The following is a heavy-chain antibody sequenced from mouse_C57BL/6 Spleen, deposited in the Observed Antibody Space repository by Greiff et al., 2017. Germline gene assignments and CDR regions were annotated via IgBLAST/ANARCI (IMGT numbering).Heavy chain of an antibody. CDR2: IDPEDGVT. CDR1: GFNIKDYY. Sequence: EVQLQQSGAELVKPGASVKLSCTASGFNIKDYYMHWVKQRTEQGLEWIGRIDPEDGVTKYAPKFQGKATITADTSSNTAYLQLSSLTSEDTAVYYCARFYDYDAGYWGQGTTLTVSS. CDR3: ARFYDYDAGY. V-gene: IGHV14-2*01. J-gene: IGHJ2*01. D-gene: IGHD2-4*01.